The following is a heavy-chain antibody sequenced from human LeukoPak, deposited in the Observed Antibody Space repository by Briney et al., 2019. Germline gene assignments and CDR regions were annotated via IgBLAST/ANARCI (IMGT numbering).Heavy chain of an antibody. J-gene: IGHJ4*02. CDR2: IDSSSSTI. CDR1: GFTFSSHS. D-gene: IGHD6-19*01. CDR3: ARGPASGAWLIDY. Sequence: GGSLRLSCVASGFTFSSHSMNWVRQAPGKGLEWLSYIDSSSSTIDYEDSVKGRFTISRDNAKNSLYLQMDSLRAEDTAEYYCARGPASGAWLIDYWGQGTLVTVSS. V-gene: IGHV3-48*01.